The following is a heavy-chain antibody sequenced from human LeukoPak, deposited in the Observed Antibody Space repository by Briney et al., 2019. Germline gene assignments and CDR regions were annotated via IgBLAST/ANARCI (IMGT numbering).Heavy chain of an antibody. J-gene: IGHJ6*02. CDR1: GGTFSSYA. CDR2: ISAYNGNT. D-gene: IGHD3-22*01. Sequence: ASVKVSCKASGGTFSSYAISWVRQAPGQGLEWMGWISAYNGNTNYAQKLQGRVTMTTDTSTSTAYMELRSLRSDDTAVYYCARESGYHHNYYYYYGMDVWGQGTTVTVSS. V-gene: IGHV1-18*01. CDR3: ARESGYHHNYYYYYGMDV.